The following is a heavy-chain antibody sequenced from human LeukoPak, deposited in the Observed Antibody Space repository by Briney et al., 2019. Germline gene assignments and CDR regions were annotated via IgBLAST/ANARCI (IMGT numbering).Heavy chain of an antibody. CDR2: ISGSGGST. CDR3: AKELRYSGSSDY. Sequence: PGGSLRLSCVASGFPFSSYWMTWVRQAPGKGLEWVSAISGSGGSTYYADSVKGRFTVSRDNSRNTLYLQMNSLRVEDTAVYYCAKELRYSGSSDYWGQGTLVTVSS. D-gene: IGHD6-6*01. V-gene: IGHV3-23*01. CDR1: GFPFSSYW. J-gene: IGHJ4*02.